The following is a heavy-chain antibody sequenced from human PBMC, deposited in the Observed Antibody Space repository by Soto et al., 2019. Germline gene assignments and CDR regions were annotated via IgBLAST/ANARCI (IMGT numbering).Heavy chain of an antibody. J-gene: IGHJ6*02. CDR3: ARHKPSSGYGMDV. CDR2: IYYSGST. CDR1: GGSISISSYY. Sequence: SETLSLTCTVSGGSISISSYYWGCIRQPPGKGLEWIGSIYYSGSTYYNPSLKSRVTISVDTSKNQFSLKLSSVTAADTAVHYCARHKPSSGYGMDVWGQGTTVTVSS. D-gene: IGHD6-6*01. V-gene: IGHV4-39*01.